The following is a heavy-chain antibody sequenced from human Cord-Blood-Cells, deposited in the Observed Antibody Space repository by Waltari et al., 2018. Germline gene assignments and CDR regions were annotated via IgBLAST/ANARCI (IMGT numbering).Heavy chain of an antibody. CDR3: ARKGLVGGFWSGYYYYGMDV. Sequence: QVQLVQSGAEVKKPWASVKVSCKASGYTFTSYDINWVRQATGKGREWMGWMNPNSGNTGYAQKFQGRVTMTRNTSISTAYMELSILRSEDTAVYYCARKGLVGGFWSGYYYYGMDVWGQGTTVTVSS. J-gene: IGHJ6*02. CDR2: MNPNSGNT. D-gene: IGHD3-3*01. V-gene: IGHV1-8*01. CDR1: GYTFTSYD.